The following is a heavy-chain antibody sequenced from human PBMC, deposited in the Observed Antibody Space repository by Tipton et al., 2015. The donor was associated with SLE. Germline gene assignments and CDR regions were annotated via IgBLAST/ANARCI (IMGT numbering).Heavy chain of an antibody. CDR1: DGSISSYY. Sequence: TLSLTCIVSDGSISSYYWSWIRQPAGKGLEWIGRIYTSGSTNYNPSLKSRVTMSVDTSKNQFSLKLSSVTAADTAVYYCARFGLGKGNIDYWGQGTLVTVSS. D-gene: IGHD7-27*01. CDR3: ARFGLGKGNIDY. CDR2: IYTSGST. J-gene: IGHJ4*02. V-gene: IGHV4-4*07.